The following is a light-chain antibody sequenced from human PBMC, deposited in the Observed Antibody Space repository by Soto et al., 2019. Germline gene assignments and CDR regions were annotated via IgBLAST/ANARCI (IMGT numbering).Light chain of an antibody. CDR3: YSYVDSRYV. V-gene: IGLV2-23*01. CDR2: EGS. Sequence: QSALTQPASVSGSPGQSITISCTGTSSDVGSYNLVSWYQQHPGKAPKLMIYEGSKRPSGVSHRFSGSRSGNTASLTISGLQAEDEADYYCYSYVDSRYVFGTATKLTVL. CDR1: SSDVGSYNL. J-gene: IGLJ1*01.